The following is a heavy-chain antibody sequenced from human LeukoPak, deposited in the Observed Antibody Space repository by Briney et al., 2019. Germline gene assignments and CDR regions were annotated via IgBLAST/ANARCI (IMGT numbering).Heavy chain of an antibody. CDR3: ARGLVVATAGTRDAFDT. CDR2: IYCGGTT. CDR1: GFTVISNY. Sequence: PGGSLRLFRGASGFTVISNYMSWVRQAPGRGLEWVSVIYCGGTTYYADAVKSRFTISRDNSKNTLYLQMNSLRAEETAVYYCARGLVVATAGTRDAFDTRGQGTMGTVSS. D-gene: IGHD6-13*01. V-gene: IGHV3-53*01. J-gene: IGHJ3*02.